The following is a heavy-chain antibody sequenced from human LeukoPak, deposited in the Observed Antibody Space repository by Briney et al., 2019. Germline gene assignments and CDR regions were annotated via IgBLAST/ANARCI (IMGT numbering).Heavy chain of an antibody. D-gene: IGHD5-12*01. CDR1: GFTFSSYW. J-gene: IGHJ4*02. V-gene: IGHV3-74*01. Sequence: GSLRLSCAASGFTFSSYWMHWVRQAPGKGLVWVSRINTDESSTNYADSVKGRFTISRNNAKNTLDLQMNSLRDEDTAVYYCAGATRENGGYTKFDHWGQGTLVTVSS. CDR3: AGATRENGGYTKFDH. CDR2: INTDESST.